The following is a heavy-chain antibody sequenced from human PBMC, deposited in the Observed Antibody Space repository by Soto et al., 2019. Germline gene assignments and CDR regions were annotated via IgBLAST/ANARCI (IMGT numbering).Heavy chain of an antibody. D-gene: IGHD2-2*01. J-gene: IGHJ4*02. CDR2: ISGSGGST. CDR3: AKERYCSSTSCYAGLDY. V-gene: IGHV3-23*01. Sequence: GGSLRLSCAASGFPFSSYAVTWVRQAPGKGLEWVSSISGSGGSTYYADSVKGRFTISRDSSKNTLYLQMNSLRAEDTALYYCAKERYCSSTSCYAGLDYWGQGTLVTVSS. CDR1: GFPFSSYA.